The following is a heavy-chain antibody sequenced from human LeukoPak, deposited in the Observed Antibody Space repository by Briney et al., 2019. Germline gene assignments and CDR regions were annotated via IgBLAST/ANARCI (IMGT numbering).Heavy chain of an antibody. CDR3: ARGISSSWTYYYDYYMDV. D-gene: IGHD6-13*01. J-gene: IGHJ6*03. CDR2: ISRSGTTI. V-gene: IGHV3-48*03. Sequence: GGSLRLSCAASGFTFTNYEMTWVRQAPGKGLEWVSYISRSGTTIYYADSVKGRFTISRDNAKNSLYLQMNSLRAEDTALYYCARGISSSWTYYYDYYMDVWGKGTTVTVSS. CDR1: GFTFTNYE.